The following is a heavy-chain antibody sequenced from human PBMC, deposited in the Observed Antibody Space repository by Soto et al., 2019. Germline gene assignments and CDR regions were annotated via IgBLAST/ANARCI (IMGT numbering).Heavy chain of an antibody. CDR1: GYTFTSYY. D-gene: IGHD1-1*01. Sequence: HVQLVQSGAEVKKPGASVKVSCKASGYTFTSYYIHWVRQAPGQGLEWMGIINPSGGSTSYAQKFQGRVTMTSEPSTSTFYMELSSLRSEYTAVYYCASQAGEATGTTRHHDAFDIWGQGTMVTVSS. J-gene: IGHJ3*02. CDR2: INPSGGST. CDR3: ASQAGEATGTTRHHDAFDI. V-gene: IGHV1-46*03.